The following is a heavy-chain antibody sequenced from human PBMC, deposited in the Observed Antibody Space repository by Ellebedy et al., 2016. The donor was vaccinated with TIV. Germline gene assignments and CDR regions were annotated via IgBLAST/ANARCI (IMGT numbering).Heavy chain of an antibody. CDR3: ARDPNDVLTGQIYGMDV. CDR1: GDSINNYF. J-gene: IGHJ6*02. D-gene: IGHD3-9*01. CDR2: VHHSGST. Sequence: PGGSLRLSCTVSGDSINNYFWTWIRQPPGKGLEWIGYVHHSGSTSYNPSLKSRVTISLDASTSQFSLKLSSVTAADTAVYYCARDPNDVLTGQIYGMDVWGQGTTVTVSS. V-gene: IGHV4-59*01.